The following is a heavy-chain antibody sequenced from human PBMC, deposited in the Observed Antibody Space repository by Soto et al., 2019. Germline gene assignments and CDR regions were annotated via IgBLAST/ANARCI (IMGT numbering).Heavy chain of an antibody. D-gene: IGHD3-9*01. V-gene: IGHV3-66*01. CDR3: ARGLSYYDILTGYYSTEYYFDY. CDR2: IYSGGST. Sequence: GGSLRLSCAASGVTVSSNYMSWVRQAPGKGLEWVSVIYSGGSTYYADSVKGRFTISRDNSKNTLYLQMNSLRAEDTAVYYCARGLSYYDILTGYYSTEYYFDYWGQGTLVTVSS. CDR1: GVTVSSNY. J-gene: IGHJ4*02.